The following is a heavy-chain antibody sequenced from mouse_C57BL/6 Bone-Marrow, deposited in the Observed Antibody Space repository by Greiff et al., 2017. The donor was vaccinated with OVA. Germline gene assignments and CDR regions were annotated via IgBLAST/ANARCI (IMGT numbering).Heavy chain of an antibody. CDR1: GFTFSSYA. CDR2: ISDGGSYT. J-gene: IGHJ1*03. V-gene: IGHV5-4*01. D-gene: IGHD2-5*01. CDR3: ARVGVYYSTPYWYFDV. Sequence: EVHLVESGGGLVKPGGSLKLSCAASGFTFSSYAMSWVRQTPEKRLEWVATISDGGSYTYYPDNVKGRFTISRNNAKNNLYLQMSHLKSEDTAMYYCARVGVYYSTPYWYFDVWGTGTTVTVSS.